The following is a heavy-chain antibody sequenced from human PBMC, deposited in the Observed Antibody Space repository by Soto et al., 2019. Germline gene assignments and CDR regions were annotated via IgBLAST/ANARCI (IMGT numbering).Heavy chain of an antibody. D-gene: IGHD2-2*01. J-gene: IGHJ3*02. CDR2: IYYSGST. V-gene: IGHV4-59*01. CDR3: ARARDIVVVPAAARDAFDI. CDR1: GGCISIYY. Sequence: SETLSLTCTVSGGCISIYYWSWIRQPPGKGLEWIGYIYYSGSTNYNPSLKSRVTISVDTSKNQFSLKLSSVTAADTAVYYCARARDIVVVPAAARDAFDIWGQGTMVTVSS.